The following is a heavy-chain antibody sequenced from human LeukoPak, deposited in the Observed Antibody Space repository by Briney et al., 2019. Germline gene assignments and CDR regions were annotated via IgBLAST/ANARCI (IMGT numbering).Heavy chain of an antibody. CDR1: GFTFSSYG. Sequence: PGGSLRLSCAASGFTFSSYGMSWVRQAPGKGLEWVSAISGSGGSTYYADSVKGRFTISRDNSKNTLYLQMNSLRAEDTAVYYCAKQRSYSWQRSFDYWGQGTLVTVSS. D-gene: IGHD5-18*01. V-gene: IGHV3-23*01. CDR2: ISGSGGST. CDR3: AKQRSYSWQRSFDY. J-gene: IGHJ4*02.